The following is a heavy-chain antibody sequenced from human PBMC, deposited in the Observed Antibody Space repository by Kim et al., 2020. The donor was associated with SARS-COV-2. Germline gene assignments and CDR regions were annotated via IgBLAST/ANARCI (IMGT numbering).Heavy chain of an antibody. V-gene: IGHV3-30*04. CDR2: ISYDGSNK. CDR3: ARDFSHEIWGPDY. CDR1: GFTFSSYA. J-gene: IGHJ4*02. Sequence: GRSLRLSCAASGFTFSSYAMHWVRQAPGKGLEWVAVISYDGSNKYYADSVKGRLTISRDNSKKTLYLQMNSLRAEDTAVYYCARDFSHEIWGPDYWGQGT. D-gene: IGHD3-16*01.